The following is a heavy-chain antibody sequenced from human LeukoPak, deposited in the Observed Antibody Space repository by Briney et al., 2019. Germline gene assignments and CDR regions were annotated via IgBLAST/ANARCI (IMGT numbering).Heavy chain of an antibody. D-gene: IGHD3-9*01. CDR3: AKDLGVRYFDWLIPGSDY. Sequence: GGSLRLSCAASGFTISSYGMHWVRQAPGKGLEWVAVISYDGSNKYYADSVKGRFTISRDNSKNTLYLQMNSLRAEDTAVYYCAKDLGVRYFDWLIPGSDYWGQGTLVTVSS. J-gene: IGHJ4*02. CDR1: GFTISSYG. CDR2: ISYDGSNK. V-gene: IGHV3-30*18.